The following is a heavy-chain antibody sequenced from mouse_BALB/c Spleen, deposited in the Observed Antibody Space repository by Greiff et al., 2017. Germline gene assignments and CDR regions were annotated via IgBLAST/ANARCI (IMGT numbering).Heavy chain of an antibody. Sequence: QVQLQQSGAELMKPGASVKISCKATGYTFSSYWIEWVKQRPGHGLEWIGEILPGSGSTNYNEKFKGKATFTADTSSNTAYMQLSSLTSEDSAVYYCARGIYYYGSSYAWFAYWGQGTLVTVSA. CDR1: GYTFSSYW. V-gene: IGHV1-9*01. CDR2: ILPGSGST. D-gene: IGHD1-1*01. CDR3: ARGIYYYGSSYAWFAY. J-gene: IGHJ3*01.